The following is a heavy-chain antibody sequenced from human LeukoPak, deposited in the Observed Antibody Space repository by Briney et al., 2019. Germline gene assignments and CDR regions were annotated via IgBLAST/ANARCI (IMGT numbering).Heavy chain of an antibody. CDR1: AFTFSTYS. CDR2: VGRSTTTI. J-gene: IGHJ4*02. D-gene: IGHD5-12*01. V-gene: IGHV3-48*02. CDR3: ATWLRALDY. Sequence: GGSLRLSCAASAFTFSTYSMNWVRQAPGKGLEWVSYVGRSTTTIYYADSVRGRFTISRDNAKNSVYLQMNSLRDEDTAVYYCATWLRALDYWGQGTLVTVSS.